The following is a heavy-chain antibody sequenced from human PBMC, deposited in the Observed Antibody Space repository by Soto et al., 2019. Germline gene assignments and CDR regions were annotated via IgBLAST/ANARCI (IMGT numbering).Heavy chain of an antibody. Sequence: GGSLRLSCAASGFTFSSYSMNWVRQAPGKGLEWVSYISSSSSTIYYADSVKGRFTISRDNAKNSLYLQMNSLRDEDTAVYYCARXGVAGTSPAYYYYGMDVWGPGTTVTVSS. CDR1: GFTFSSYS. D-gene: IGHD6-19*01. J-gene: IGHJ6*02. V-gene: IGHV3-48*02. CDR2: ISSSSSTI. CDR3: ARXGVAGTSPAYYYYGMDV.